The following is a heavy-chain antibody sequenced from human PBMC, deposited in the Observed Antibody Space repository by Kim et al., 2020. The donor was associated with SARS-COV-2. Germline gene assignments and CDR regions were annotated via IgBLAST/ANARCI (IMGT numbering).Heavy chain of an antibody. D-gene: IGHD5-18*01. J-gene: IGHJ4*02. Sequence: SVKGRFTISRDNSKNTLYLQINSLRAEDAAVYYCARDFTDTAMVTSFDYWGQGTLVTVSS. CDR3: ARDFTDTAMVTSFDY. V-gene: IGHV3-30*01.